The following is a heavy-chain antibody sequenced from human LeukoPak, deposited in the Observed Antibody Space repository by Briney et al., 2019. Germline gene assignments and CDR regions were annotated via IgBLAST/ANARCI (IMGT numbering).Heavy chain of an antibody. CDR1: GYTFTSYG. V-gene: IGHV1-69*04. D-gene: IGHD3-3*01. Sequence: SVKVSCKASGYTFTSYGISWVRQAPGQGLEWMGRLIPILGIANYAQKFQGRVTITADKSTGTAYMELSSLRSEDTAVYYCARGFWSGSDYYYYGMDVWGQGTTVTVSS. CDR2: LIPILGIA. J-gene: IGHJ6*02. CDR3: ARGFWSGSDYYYYGMDV.